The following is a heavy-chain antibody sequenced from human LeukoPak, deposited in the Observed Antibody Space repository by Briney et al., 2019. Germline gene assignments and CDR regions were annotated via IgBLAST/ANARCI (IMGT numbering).Heavy chain of an antibody. D-gene: IGHD2-21*02. CDR3: ASALLAYCGGDCYLGRNSPTVY. CDR2: ISWNSGTI. V-gene: IGHV3-9*01. CDR1: GFTFDDYA. Sequence: PGGSLRLSCAASGFTFDDYAMHWVRQAPGKGLEWVSGISWNSGTIYYADSVKGRFTISRDNAKNSLYLQMNSLRAEDTAVYYCASALLAYCGGDCYLGRNSPTVYWGQGTLVTVSS. J-gene: IGHJ4*02.